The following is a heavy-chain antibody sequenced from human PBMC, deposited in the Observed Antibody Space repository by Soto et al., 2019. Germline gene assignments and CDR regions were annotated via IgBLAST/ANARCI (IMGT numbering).Heavy chain of an antibody. Sequence: GGSLRLSCAASGFTFSSYSMNWVRQAPGKGLEWVSSISSSSSYIYYADSVKGRFTISRDNAKNSLYLQMNSLRAEDTAVYYCARDLSCYDSSGYYAFFDYWGQGTLVTVSS. CDR2: ISSSSSYI. D-gene: IGHD3-22*01. CDR1: GFTFSSYS. V-gene: IGHV3-21*01. J-gene: IGHJ4*02. CDR3: ARDLSCYDSSGYYAFFDY.